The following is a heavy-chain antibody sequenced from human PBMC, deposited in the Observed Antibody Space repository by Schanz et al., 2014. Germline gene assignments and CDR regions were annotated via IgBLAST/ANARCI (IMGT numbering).Heavy chain of an antibody. CDR1: GFTFSDYY. V-gene: IGHV3-23*04. J-gene: IGHJ4*02. CDR2: ISGSGGDT. D-gene: IGHD3-16*01. CDR3: VRLDVHDY. Sequence: VQLVESGGGVVQPGRSLRLSCAASGFTFSDYYMAWIRQAPGQGLEWVSTISGSGGDTYPADSVKGRFTISRDNSRKTLYLQMNSLRAEDTAVYYCVRLDVHDYWGQGTLVTVSS.